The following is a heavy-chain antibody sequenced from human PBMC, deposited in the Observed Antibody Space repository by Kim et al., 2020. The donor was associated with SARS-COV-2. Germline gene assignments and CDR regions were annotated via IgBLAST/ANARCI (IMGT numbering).Heavy chain of an antibody. CDR1: GDSVSSNSAA. J-gene: IGHJ4*02. CDR3: ARGRRPGGIGLDY. Sequence: SQTLSLTCDISGDSVSSNSAAWNWIRQSPSRGLEWLGRTYYRSKWYSDYAVSVRSRITINPDTSKNQFSLQLSSVTPEDTAVYYCARGRRPGGIGLDYWGQGTLVTVSS. V-gene: IGHV6-1*01. D-gene: IGHD3-16*01. CDR2: TYYRSKWYS.